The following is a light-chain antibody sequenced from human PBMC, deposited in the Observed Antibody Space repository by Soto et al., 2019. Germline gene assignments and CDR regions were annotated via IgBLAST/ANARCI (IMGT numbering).Light chain of an antibody. J-gene: IGLJ3*02. CDR2: SNN. CDR1: NSNIGRNY. CDR3: AAWDDILRGV. Sequence: QLVLTQPPSASGTPGQKVTISCSGSNSNIGRNYVSWYQYLPGTAPKLLIYSNNQRPSGVPDRFSGSKSGTSASLAISELRSEDEADYFCAAWDDILRGVFGGGTKVTVL. V-gene: IGLV1-47*02.